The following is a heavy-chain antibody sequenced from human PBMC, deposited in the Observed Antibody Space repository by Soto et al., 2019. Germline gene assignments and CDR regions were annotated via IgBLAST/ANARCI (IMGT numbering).Heavy chain of an antibody. CDR2: ISGSGGST. Sequence: LSRTAAEGTCIIYAMSWILQKPGKGLEWVSAISGSGGSTYYADSVKGRFTISRDNSKNTLYLQMNSLRAEDTAVYYCAKGPSSSTDNWFDPWGQGPLVTVSS. D-gene: IGHD6-13*01. J-gene: IGHJ5*02. CDR1: EGTCIIYA. V-gene: IGHV3-23*01. CDR3: AKGPSSSTDNWFDP.